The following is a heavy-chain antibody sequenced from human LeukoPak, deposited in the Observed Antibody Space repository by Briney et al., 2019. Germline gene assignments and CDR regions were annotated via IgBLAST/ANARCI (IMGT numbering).Heavy chain of an antibody. CDR2: VYHSESP. CDR3: ARVDPGITGTPTAY. CDR1: SYSISSGYY. Sequence: SETLSLTCTVSSYSISSGYYWGWIREPPGKGLEWIGSVYHSESPYYNPSLKSRVTISVDTPKNQFSLNLNSVTAADTAVYYCARVDPGITGTPTAYWGQGTLVTVSS. V-gene: IGHV4-38-2*02. D-gene: IGHD1-20*01. J-gene: IGHJ4*02.